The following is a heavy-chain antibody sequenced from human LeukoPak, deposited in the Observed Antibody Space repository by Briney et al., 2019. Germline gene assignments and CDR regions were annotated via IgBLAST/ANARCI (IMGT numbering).Heavy chain of an antibody. V-gene: IGHV3-23*01. J-gene: IGHJ4*02. CDR1: GFTFNNYA. Sequence: GGSLRLSCAASGFTFNNYALAWVRQPPETGLERVSAISGDGVSPYYVDSVRGRFTISRDNSKNTLYLQMHSLRVEDTAVYFRARDPGAFPYFFDNWGQGTLVTVSS. CDR2: ISGDGVSP. D-gene: IGHD4/OR15-4a*01. CDR3: ARDPGAFPYFFDN.